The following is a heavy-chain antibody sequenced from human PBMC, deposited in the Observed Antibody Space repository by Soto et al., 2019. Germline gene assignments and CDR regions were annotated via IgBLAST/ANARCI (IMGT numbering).Heavy chain of an antibody. Sequence: QVQLVESGGGVVQPGRSLRLSCAASGFTFSSYGMHWVRQAPGKGLEWVAVIWYDGSNKYYADSVKGRFTISRDNSKNTLYLQMNSLRDEDTAVYYCARDMGGSGSYYNGDYYYGMDVWGQGTTVTVSS. CDR2: IWYDGSNK. CDR1: GFTFSSYG. V-gene: IGHV3-33*01. D-gene: IGHD3-10*01. J-gene: IGHJ6*02. CDR3: ARDMGGSGSYYNGDYYYGMDV.